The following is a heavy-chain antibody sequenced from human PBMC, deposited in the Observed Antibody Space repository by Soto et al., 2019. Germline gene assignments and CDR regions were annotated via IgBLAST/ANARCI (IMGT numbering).Heavy chain of an antibody. CDR3: ARWGYSSGWYGFDY. CDR1: GFMFSSHG. Sequence: PGGSLRLSCAASGFMFSSHGMHWVRQAPGKGLEWVATTRHDGIDKYYVGSVKGRFLISRDNSKNTLYLEMNSLRAEDTAVYYCARWGYSSGWYGFDYWGQGTVVTVSS. V-gene: IGHV3-33*01. J-gene: IGHJ4*02. CDR2: TRHDGIDK. D-gene: IGHD6-19*01.